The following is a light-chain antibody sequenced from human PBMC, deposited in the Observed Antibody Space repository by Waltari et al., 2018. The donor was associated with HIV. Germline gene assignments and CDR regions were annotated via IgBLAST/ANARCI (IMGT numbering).Light chain of an antibody. CDR3: QSADNSGTFVI. CDR2: KDS. J-gene: IGLJ2*01. V-gene: IGLV3-25*03. CDR1: ALPNQY. Sequence: SYEVTQPPSVSVSPGQTARITCSGDALPNQYAYWYQQKPGQAPVLVMYKDSERPSGIPERFSDSSSGTTVTLTISGVQAEDEADYYCQSADNSGTFVIFGGGTKLTVL.